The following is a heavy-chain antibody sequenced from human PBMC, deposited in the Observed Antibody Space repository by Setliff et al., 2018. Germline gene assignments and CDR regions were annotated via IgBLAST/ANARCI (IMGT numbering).Heavy chain of an antibody. V-gene: IGHV3-23*01. D-gene: IGHD5-12*01. CDR1: GFTFSNYA. CDR3: VRAFWAYSDHASLACFDY. J-gene: IGHJ4*02. CDR2: ITSSGRDT. Sequence: GGSLRLSCATSGFTFSNYAMGWVRQAPGKGLEWVSVITSSGRDTYYTDSVKGRFTISRDNSDNTLYLQMNSLRDADTAIYYCVRAFWAYSDHASLACFDYWGQGALVTVSS.